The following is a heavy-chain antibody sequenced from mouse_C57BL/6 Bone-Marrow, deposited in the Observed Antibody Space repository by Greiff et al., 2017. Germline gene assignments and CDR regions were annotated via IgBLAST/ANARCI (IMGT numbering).Heavy chain of an antibody. CDR3: ATYYGSSPAWCAY. J-gene: IGHJ3*01. V-gene: IGHV5-6*01. D-gene: IGHD1-1*01. Sequence: EVKVVESGGDLVKPGGSLKLSCAASGFTFSSYGMSWVRQTPDKRLEWVATISSGGSYTYYPDSVKGRFTISRDNAKNTLYLQMSSLKSEDTAMYYCATYYGSSPAWCAYWGQGTLVTVSA. CDR1: GFTFSSYG. CDR2: ISSGGSYT.